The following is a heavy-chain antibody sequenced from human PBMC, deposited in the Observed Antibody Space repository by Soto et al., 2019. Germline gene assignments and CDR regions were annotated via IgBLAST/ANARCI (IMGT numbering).Heavy chain of an antibody. CDR2: ISYDGSNK. V-gene: IGHV3-30*03. CDR3: APEHYYASSGYYSYDY. CDR1: GFTFSSYG. Sequence: GGSLRLSCAASGFTFSSYGMHWVRQAPGKGLEWVAVISYDGSNKYYADSVKGRFTISRDNSKNTLYLQMNSLRAEETAVYYCAPEHYYASSGYYSYDYWGQGTLVTVSS. D-gene: IGHD3-22*01. J-gene: IGHJ4*02.